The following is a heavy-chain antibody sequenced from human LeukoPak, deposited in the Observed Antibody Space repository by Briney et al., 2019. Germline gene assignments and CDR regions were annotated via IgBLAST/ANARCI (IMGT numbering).Heavy chain of an antibody. CDR3: AREGGYYDSSGYYYVGGAFDI. Sequence: SETLSLTCTVSGGSISSSSYYWGWIRQPPGKGLEWIGSIYYSGSTYYNPSLKSRVTISVDTSKNQFSLKLSSVTAADTAVYYCAREGGYYDSSGYYYVGGAFDIWGQGTMVTVSS. D-gene: IGHD3-22*01. V-gene: IGHV4-39*07. CDR1: GGSISSSSYY. J-gene: IGHJ3*02. CDR2: IYYSGST.